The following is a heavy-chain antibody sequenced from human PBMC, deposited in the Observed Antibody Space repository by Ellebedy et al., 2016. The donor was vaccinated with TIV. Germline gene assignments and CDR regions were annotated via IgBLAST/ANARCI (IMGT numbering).Heavy chain of an antibody. D-gene: IGHD1-26*01. J-gene: IGHJ4*02. CDR1: GGTFSTYA. CDR2: FLPMFGTA. CDR3: ARGGSGSYPDPVGY. Sequence: ASVKVSCKAFGGTFSTYALNWVRQAPGQGLEWIGAFLPMFGTATSAQKFQGRVTITADESMTTAYMDLSSLRSEDTAVYYCARGGSGSYPDPVGYWGQGTLVTVSS. V-gene: IGHV1-69*13.